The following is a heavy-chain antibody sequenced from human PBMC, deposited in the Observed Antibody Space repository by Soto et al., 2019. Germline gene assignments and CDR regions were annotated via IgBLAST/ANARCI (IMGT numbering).Heavy chain of an antibody. CDR3: ARLLEDIRLSADWFDP. CDR1: GGSISSYY. V-gene: IGHV4-59*08. J-gene: IGHJ5*02. CDR2: IYYSGST. D-gene: IGHD2-15*01. Sequence: NPSETLSLTCTVSGGSISSYYWSWIRQPPGKGLEWIGYIYYSGSTNYNPSLKSRVTISVDTSKNQFSLKLSSVTAADTAVYYCARLLEDIRLSADWFDPWGQGTLVTVSS.